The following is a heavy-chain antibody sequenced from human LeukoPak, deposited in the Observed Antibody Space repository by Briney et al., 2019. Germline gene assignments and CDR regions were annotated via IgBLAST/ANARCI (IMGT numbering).Heavy chain of an antibody. CDR1: GFTFSSYW. CDR2: INSDESRT. J-gene: IGHJ4*02. D-gene: IGHD6-13*01. Sequence: GGSLRLSCAASGFTFSSYWMHWVRQAPGEGLVWVSRINSDESRTYYADSVKGRFTISRDNARNTLHLQMNSLRAEDTAVYYCATGVTAAGNGRGLDYWGQGTLVTVSS. V-gene: IGHV3-74*01. CDR3: ATGVTAAGNGRGLDY.